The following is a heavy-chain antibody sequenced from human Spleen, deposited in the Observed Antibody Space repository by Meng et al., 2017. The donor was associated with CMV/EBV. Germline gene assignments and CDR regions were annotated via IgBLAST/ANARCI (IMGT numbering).Heavy chain of an antibody. Sequence: GESLKISCGASGFSFNTYWMTWVRQAPGKGLEWVANINRDGSEKYYVDSVRGRYTISRDNAQNSVYLQMNSLRAEDTAVYYCTRGRGYTSSSYYHGMDVWGQGTTVTVSS. CDR1: GFSFNTYW. CDR2: INRDGSEK. CDR3: TRGRGYTSSSYYHGMDV. J-gene: IGHJ6*02. V-gene: IGHV3-7*04. D-gene: IGHD6-6*01.